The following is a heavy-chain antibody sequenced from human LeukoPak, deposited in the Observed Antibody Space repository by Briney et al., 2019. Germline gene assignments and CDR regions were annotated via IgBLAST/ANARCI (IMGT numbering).Heavy chain of an antibody. CDR1: GFTFSSYA. J-gene: IGHJ4*02. V-gene: IGHV3-23*01. CDR2: ISGSGGST. D-gene: IGHD2-2*01. CDR3: ATPGGDCSSTSCFLGGGY. Sequence: GGSLRLSCAASGFTFSSYAMSWVRQAPGKGLEWVSAISGSGGSTYYADSVKGRFTISRDNSKNTLYLQMNSLRAEDTAMYYCATPGGDCSSTSCFLGGGYWGQGTLVTVSS.